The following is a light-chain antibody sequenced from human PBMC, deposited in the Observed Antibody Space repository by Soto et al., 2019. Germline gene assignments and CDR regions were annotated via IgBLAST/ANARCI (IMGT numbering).Light chain of an antibody. CDR1: SGAVTSGHY. CDR2: DTS. CDR3: LLSYSAVRV. J-gene: IGLJ3*02. V-gene: IGLV7-46*01. Sequence: QAVVTQDPSLTWSPGGTVTLTCVSSSGAVTSGHYPYWFQQKPGQAPRTLIYDTSDKHSWTPARFSGSLIGGKAALTLSGAQPEDEAEYYCLLSYSAVRVFGGGTQLTVL.